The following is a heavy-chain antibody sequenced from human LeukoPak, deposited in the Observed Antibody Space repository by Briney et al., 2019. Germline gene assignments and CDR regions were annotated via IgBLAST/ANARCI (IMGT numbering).Heavy chain of an antibody. CDR2: IYYTGTT. CDR1: GDSMSSRSYY. CDR3: ARQRTAGTKVIDY. V-gene: IGHV4-39*01. J-gene: IGHJ4*02. D-gene: IGHD1-1*01. Sequence: PSETLSLTCTVSGDSMSSRSYYWGWIRQPPGKGLEWIGSIYYTGTTYYNPSLKSRVYIAVDTSKNQFSLFLSSVTAADTAVYYCARQRTAGTKVIDYWGQGTLVTVSS.